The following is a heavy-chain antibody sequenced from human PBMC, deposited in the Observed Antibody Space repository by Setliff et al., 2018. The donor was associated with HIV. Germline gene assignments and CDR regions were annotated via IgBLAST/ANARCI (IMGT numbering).Heavy chain of an antibody. D-gene: IGHD2-15*01. Sequence: SLTCTVSGGPISSNYWSWMRQPPGKGLEWIGHIYYSGSTNYNPSLKSRVTISVDTSRNQFSLNLSSVTAADTAVYYCARFPLLHKNAFDIWGQGTMVTVSS. CDR3: ARFPLLHKNAFDI. J-gene: IGHJ3*02. CDR1: GGPISSNY. V-gene: IGHV4-59*01. CDR2: IYYSGST.